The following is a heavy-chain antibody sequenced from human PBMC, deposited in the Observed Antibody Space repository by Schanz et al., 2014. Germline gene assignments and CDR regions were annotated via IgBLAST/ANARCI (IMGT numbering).Heavy chain of an antibody. V-gene: IGHV3-11*04. CDR1: GFSFSDSF. Sequence: QMQLVESGGGLVKPGGSLRLSCVASGFSFSDSFMSWIRQTPEKGLEWIAFMSHSGGVIYYAESVRGRFTISRDNAKNSVFLQMNSLRAEDTAVYYCVRDSFFAFDYWGQGTLVTVSS. CDR2: MSHSGGVI. CDR3: VRDSFFAFDY. D-gene: IGHD3-3*01. J-gene: IGHJ4*02.